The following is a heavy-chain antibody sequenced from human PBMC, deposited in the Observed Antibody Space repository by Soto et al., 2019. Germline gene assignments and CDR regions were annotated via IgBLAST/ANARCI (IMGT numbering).Heavy chain of an antibody. J-gene: IGHJ3*02. CDR1: GYSFTSYW. CDR3: ARHVGVATFDDAFDI. CDR2: IYPGDSDT. D-gene: IGHD5-12*01. V-gene: IGHV5-51*01. Sequence: GESLKISCKGSGYSFTSYWIGWVRQMPGKGLEWMGIIYPGDSDTRYSPSFQGQVTISADKSISTAYLQWSSLKASDTAMYYCARHVGVATFDDAFDIWGQGTMVTVSS.